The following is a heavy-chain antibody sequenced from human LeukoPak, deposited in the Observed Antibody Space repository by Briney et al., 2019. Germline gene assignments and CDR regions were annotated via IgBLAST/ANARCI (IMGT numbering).Heavy chain of an antibody. CDR1: GYTFTSYD. CDR3: ARTLGLHSWLRFGEPLGY. Sequence: GASVKVSCKASGYTFTSYDINWVRQATGQGLEWMGWMNPNSGNTGYAQKFQGRVTMTRNTSISTAYMELSSLRSEDTAVYYCARTLGLHSWLRFGEPLGYWGQGTLVTVSS. CDR2: MNPNSGNT. D-gene: IGHD3-10*01. V-gene: IGHV1-8*01. J-gene: IGHJ4*02.